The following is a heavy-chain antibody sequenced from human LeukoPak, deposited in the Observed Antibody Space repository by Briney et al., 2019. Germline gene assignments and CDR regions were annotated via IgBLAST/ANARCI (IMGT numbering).Heavy chain of an antibody. D-gene: IGHD6-19*01. V-gene: IGHV3-23*01. CDR3: AKAYASGWYYFDF. J-gene: IGHJ4*02. CDR1: GFSFSSYA. CDR2: FTSGGST. Sequence: GGSLRLSCAASGFSFSSYAMSWVRQAPEKGLEWVSGFTSGGSTYYADSLKGRFTISRDNSENTLYLQMNSLRAEDTAVYYCAKAYASGWYYFDFWGQGSLVIVSS.